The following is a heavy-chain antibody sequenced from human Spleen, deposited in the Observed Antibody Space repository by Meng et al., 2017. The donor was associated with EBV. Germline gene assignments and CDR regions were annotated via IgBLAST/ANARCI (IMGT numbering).Heavy chain of an antibody. CDR2: INHSGST. CDR3: ATRRDGYNCDY. CDR1: GGSFSGYY. Sequence: QVQLQQWGAGRLKPAETRSLTCAVYGGSFSGYYWSWIRQPPGKGLEWIGEINHSGSTNYNPSLKSRVTISVDTSKNQFSLKLSSVTAADTAVYYCATRRDGYNCDYWGQGTLVTVAS. J-gene: IGHJ4*02. D-gene: IGHD5-24*01. V-gene: IGHV4-34*01.